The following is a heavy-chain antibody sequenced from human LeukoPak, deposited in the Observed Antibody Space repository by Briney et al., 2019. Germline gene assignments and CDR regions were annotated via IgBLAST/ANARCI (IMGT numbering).Heavy chain of an antibody. D-gene: IGHD3-3*01. CDR3: AKDHNDFWSGYPPN. CDR2: IGSNGGAT. J-gene: IGHJ4*02. V-gene: IGHV3-23*01. CDR1: GFTFINHA. Sequence: GGSLRLSCAASGFTFINHAMTWVRQAPGKGLEWVSAIGSNGGATYYADSVRGLFTISRDNSKNTLYLQMNSLRADDTAVYYCAKDHNDFWSGYPPNWGQGTLVTVSS.